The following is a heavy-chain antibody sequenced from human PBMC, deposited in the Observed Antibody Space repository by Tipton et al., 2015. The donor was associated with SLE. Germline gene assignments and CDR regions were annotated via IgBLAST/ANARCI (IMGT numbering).Heavy chain of an antibody. CDR1: GGSFSGYY. D-gene: IGHD3-3*01. CDR3: ARVRPPLSIFGVVKGTDYYYMDV. V-gene: IGHV4-34*01. Sequence: TLSLTCTVSGGSFSGYYWSWIRQPPGKGLEWIGEINHSGSTNYNPSLKSRVTISVDTSKNQFSLKLSSVTAADTAVYYCARVRPPLSIFGVVKGTDYYYMDVWGKGTTVTVSS. CDR2: INHSGST. J-gene: IGHJ6*03.